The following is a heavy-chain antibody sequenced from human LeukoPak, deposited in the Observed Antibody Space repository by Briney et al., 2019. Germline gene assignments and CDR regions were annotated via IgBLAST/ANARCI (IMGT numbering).Heavy chain of an antibody. J-gene: IGHJ4*02. V-gene: IGHV3-21*01. D-gene: IGHD3-10*01. Sequence: GGSLRLYCAASGFIFSNYIMNWVRQAPGKGLEWVSSISRSSGSSSYIYYADSVKGRFTISRDNAKNSLYLQMNSLRAEDTAVYYCAREFADWGQGTLVTVSS. CDR3: AREFAD. CDR1: GFIFSNYI. CDR2: ISRSSGSSSYI.